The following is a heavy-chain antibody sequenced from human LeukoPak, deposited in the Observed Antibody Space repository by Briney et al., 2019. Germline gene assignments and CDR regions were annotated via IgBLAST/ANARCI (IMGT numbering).Heavy chain of an antibody. CDR1: GFTFSSYA. D-gene: IGHD2-8*01. CDR2: ISGSGGST. Sequence: GGSLRLSCVASGFTFSSYAMSWVRQAPGKGLEWVSAISGSGGSTYYADSVKGRFTISRDNSKNTLYLQMNSLRAEDTAVYYCAKGLGYCTNGVCPTPLDYWGQGTLVTVSS. CDR3: AKGLGYCTNGVCPTPLDY. J-gene: IGHJ4*02. V-gene: IGHV3-23*01.